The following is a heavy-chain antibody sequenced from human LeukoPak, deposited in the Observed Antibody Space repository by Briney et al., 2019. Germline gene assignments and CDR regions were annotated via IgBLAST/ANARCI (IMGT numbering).Heavy chain of an antibody. CDR3: TTPFPYYDILTGYRPFDY. V-gene: IGHV3-15*07. CDR1: GFTFSNAW. J-gene: IGHJ4*02. D-gene: IGHD3-9*01. Sequence: GGSLRLSCAASGFTFSNAWMNWVRQAPGKGLEWVGRIKSKADGGATDYAAPVKGRFTISRDDSKNTLYLQMNSLKTEDTAVHYCTTPFPYYDILTGYRPFDYWGQGTLVTVSS. CDR2: IKSKADGGAT.